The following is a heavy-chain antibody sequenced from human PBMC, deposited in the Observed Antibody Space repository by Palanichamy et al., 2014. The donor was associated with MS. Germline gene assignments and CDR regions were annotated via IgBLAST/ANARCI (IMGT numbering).Heavy chain of an antibody. J-gene: IGHJ5*02. Sequence: QVQLQESGPGLVKPSETLSLTCAVSGYSISSGDFWDWIRQPPGKGLEWIGSISHSLNLYYNQSLRGRVSISMDASQNHFSLNLMSATAADTAVYYCARRPLSWFDPWGQGTLVTVSS. CDR3: ARRPLSWFDP. CDR2: ISHSLNL. V-gene: IGHV4-38-2*01. CDR1: GYSISSGDF.